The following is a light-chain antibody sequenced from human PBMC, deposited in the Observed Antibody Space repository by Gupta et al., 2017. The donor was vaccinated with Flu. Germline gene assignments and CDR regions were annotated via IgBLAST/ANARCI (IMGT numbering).Light chain of an antibody. CDR1: NSNIVKEYS. J-gene: IGLJ3*02. CDR3: QSSDNRLRGVL. CDR2: AKN. V-gene: IGLV1-40*03. Sequence: VTISCTGDNSNIVKEYSGQWYQVLPGNSPRVVIWAKNNRPSGVPDRFSGSKSGDSASLAITGLQAEDEGDYYCQSSDNRLRGVLFGGGTKLTVL.